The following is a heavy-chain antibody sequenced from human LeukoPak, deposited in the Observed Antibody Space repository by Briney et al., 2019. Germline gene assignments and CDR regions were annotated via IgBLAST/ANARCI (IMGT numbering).Heavy chain of an antibody. J-gene: IGHJ4*02. CDR2: IYHSGYT. CDR1: GGSISSYY. V-gene: IGHV4-59*12. D-gene: IGHD1-26*01. CDR3: ARYSGSYSITLDY. Sequence: SETLSLTCTVSGGSISSYYWSWIRQPPGKGLEWIGCIYHSGYTNYNPSLKSRGTISLDTSKNQFSLKLSSVTAADTAVYYCARYSGSYSITLDYWGQGTLVTVSS.